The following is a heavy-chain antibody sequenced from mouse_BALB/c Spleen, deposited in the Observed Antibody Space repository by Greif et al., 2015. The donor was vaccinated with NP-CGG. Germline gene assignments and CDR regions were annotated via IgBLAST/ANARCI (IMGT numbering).Heavy chain of an antibody. V-gene: IGHV5-17*02. D-gene: IGHD4-1*01. CDR3: AREAGNWDYAMDY. J-gene: IGHJ4*01. Sequence: EVMLVESGGGLVQPGGSRKLSCAASGFTFSSFGMHWVRQAPEKGLEWVAYVSSGSSTIYYADTVKGRFTISRDNPKNSLFLQMTSLRSEDTAMYYCAREAGNWDYAMDYWGQGTSVTVSS. CDR2: VSSGSSTI. CDR1: GFTFSSFG.